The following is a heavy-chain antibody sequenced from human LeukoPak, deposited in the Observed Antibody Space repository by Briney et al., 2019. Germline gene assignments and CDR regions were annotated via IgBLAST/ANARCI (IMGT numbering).Heavy chain of an antibody. CDR2: ISSSGSTK. CDR3: ARDFLTGYFDY. CDR1: GFTFSTYN. D-gene: IGHD3-9*01. Sequence: GGSLRLSCAASGFTFSTYNMNWVRQAPGKGLEWVSYISSSGSTKYYADSVKGRCTISRDSVKNSLFLQMNSLSDEDTVVYYCARDFLTGYFDYWGQGTLVTVSS. J-gene: IGHJ4*02. V-gene: IGHV3-48*02.